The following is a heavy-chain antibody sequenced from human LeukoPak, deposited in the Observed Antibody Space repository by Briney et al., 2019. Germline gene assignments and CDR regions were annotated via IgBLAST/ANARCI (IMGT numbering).Heavy chain of an antibody. V-gene: IGHV3-9*03. Sequence: GGSLRLSCAASGFTFDDYAMHWVRQAPGKGLEWVSGISWNSGSIGYADSVKGRFTISRDNAKNSLCLQMNSLRAEDMALYYCAKAIGQWLVYYFDYWGQGTLVTVSS. D-gene: IGHD6-19*01. J-gene: IGHJ4*02. CDR2: ISWNSGSI. CDR1: GFTFDDYA. CDR3: AKAIGQWLVYYFDY.